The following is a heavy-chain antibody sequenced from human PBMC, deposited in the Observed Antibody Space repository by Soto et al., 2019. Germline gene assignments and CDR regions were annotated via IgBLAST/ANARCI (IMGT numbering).Heavy chain of an antibody. CDR1: GFTFSSYA. Sequence: GGSLRLSCSASGFTFSSYAMHWVRQAPGKGLEYVSAISSNGGSTYYADSVKGRFTISRDNSKNTLYLQMSSLRAEDTAVYYCVKFGSGYSYGYVNSTHYWGQGTLVTVSS. D-gene: IGHD5-18*01. V-gene: IGHV3-64D*08. J-gene: IGHJ4*02. CDR2: ISSNGGST. CDR3: VKFGSGYSYGYVNSTHY.